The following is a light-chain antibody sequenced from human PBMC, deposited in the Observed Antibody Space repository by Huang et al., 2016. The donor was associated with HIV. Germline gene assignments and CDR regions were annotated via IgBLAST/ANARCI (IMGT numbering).Light chain of an antibody. J-gene: IGKJ2*01. CDR1: QNIKND. CDR3: QQHTNWPPGYT. V-gene: IGKV3-11*01. Sequence: EIVLTQSPATLSLSPGERVALSCRANQNIKNDLSRYQKRTGQAPRRLICNASNRATGSPARFSGSGSGTNLTLSISSQEHEDFVVYFCQQHTNWPPGYTFGQGTKL. CDR2: NAS.